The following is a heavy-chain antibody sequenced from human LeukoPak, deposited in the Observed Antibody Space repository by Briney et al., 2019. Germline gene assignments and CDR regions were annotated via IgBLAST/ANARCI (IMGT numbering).Heavy chain of an antibody. D-gene: IGHD2-2*01. V-gene: IGHV1-2*02. J-gene: IGHJ3*02. CDR2: INPNSGGT. CDR1: GYTFTGYY. CDR3: ARELGGYCSSTSCHDAFDI. Sequence: ASVKVSCKASGYTFTGYYMHWVRQAPGQGLEWMGWINPNSGGTNYAQKFQGRVTMTRDTSISTAYMELSRLRSDDTAVYYCARELGGYCSSTSCHDAFDIWGQGTMVTVSS.